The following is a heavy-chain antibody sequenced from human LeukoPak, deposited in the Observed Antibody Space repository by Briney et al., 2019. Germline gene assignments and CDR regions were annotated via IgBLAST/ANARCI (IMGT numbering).Heavy chain of an antibody. CDR3: ARGGYSSLGY. J-gene: IGHJ4*02. V-gene: IGHV3-7*04. CDR2: IKQDGSEK. Sequence: GGSLRLSCAASGFTFSSYAMSWVRQAPGKGLEWVANIKQDGSEKYYVDSVKGRFTISRDNAKNSLYLQMNSLRAEDTAVYYCARGGYSSLGYWGQGTLVIVSS. D-gene: IGHD5-18*01. CDR1: GFTFSSYA.